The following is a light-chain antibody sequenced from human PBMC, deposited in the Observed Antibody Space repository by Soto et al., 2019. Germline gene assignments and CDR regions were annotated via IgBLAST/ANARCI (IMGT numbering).Light chain of an antibody. CDR3: AAWDDSLNGLL. V-gene: IGLV1-44*01. J-gene: IGLJ3*02. CDR1: SSNIGSST. CDR2: SNN. Sequence: QSVLTQPPSASETPGQRVTISCSGSSSNIGSSTVNWYQHLPGSAPKLLICSNNQRPSGVPDRFSGAKSGTSASLAVSGLRPEDEGDYYCAAWDDSLNGLLFGGGTKLTVL.